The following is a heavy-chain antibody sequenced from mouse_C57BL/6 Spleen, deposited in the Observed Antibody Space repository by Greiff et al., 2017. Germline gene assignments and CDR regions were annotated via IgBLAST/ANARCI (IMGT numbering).Heavy chain of an antibody. J-gene: IGHJ2*01. CDR3: ARGGTTVVATSSYFDY. CDR2: IYPGDGDT. V-gene: IGHV1-80*01. Sequence: VQLVESGAELVKPGASVKISCKASGYAFSSYWMNWVKQRPGKGLEWIGQIYPGDGDTNYNGKFKGKATLTADKSSSTAYMQLSSLTSEDSAVYFCARGGTTVVATSSYFDYWGQGTTLTVSS. D-gene: IGHD1-1*01. CDR1: GYAFSSYW.